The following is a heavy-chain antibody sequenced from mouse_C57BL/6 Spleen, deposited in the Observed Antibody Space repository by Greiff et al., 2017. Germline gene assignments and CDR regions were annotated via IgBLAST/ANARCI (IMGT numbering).Heavy chain of an antibody. D-gene: IGHD2-4*01. V-gene: IGHV14-4*01. CDR3: TRDDYGAGFAY. CDR2: IDPENGDT. Sequence: EVMLVESGAELVRPGASVKLSCTASGFNIKDDYMHWVKQRPEQGLEWIGWIDPENGDTEYASKFQGKATITADTSSNTAYLQLSSLTSEDTAVYYCTRDDYGAGFAYWGQGTLVTVSA. J-gene: IGHJ3*01. CDR1: GFNIKDDY.